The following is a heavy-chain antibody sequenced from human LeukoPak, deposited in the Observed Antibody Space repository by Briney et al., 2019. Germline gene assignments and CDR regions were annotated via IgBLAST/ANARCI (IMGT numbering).Heavy chain of an antibody. CDR1: GGSISSYY. CDR2: IYYSGST. J-gene: IGHJ4*02. Sequence: PSETLSLTCTVSGGSISSYYWSWIWQPPGKGLEWIGYIYYSGSTNYNPSLKSRVTISVDTSKNQFSLKLSSVTAADTAVYYCARGEGWLANDYWGQGTLVTVSS. V-gene: IGHV4-59*01. CDR3: ARGEGWLANDY. D-gene: IGHD5-24*01.